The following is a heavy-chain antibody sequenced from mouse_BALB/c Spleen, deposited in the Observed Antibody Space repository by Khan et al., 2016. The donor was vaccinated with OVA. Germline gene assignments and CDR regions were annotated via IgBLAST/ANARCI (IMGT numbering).Heavy chain of an antibody. Sequence: EVLLVESGGGLVQPGRSQKLSCAASGFTFNSYGMHWVRQAPEKGLEWVAYISGDSNTIYYAATVTGRFTISRDNPKNTLFLQMTSLMSEDTAMYYCATSYFYGYYFDYWGPGTTLTVS. J-gene: IGHJ2*01. CDR1: GFTFNSYG. V-gene: IGHV5-17*02. CDR2: ISGDSNTI. D-gene: IGHD1-1*01. CDR3: ATSYFYGYYFDY.